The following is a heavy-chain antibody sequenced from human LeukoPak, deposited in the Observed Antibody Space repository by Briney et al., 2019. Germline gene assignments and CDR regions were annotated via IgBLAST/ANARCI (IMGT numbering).Heavy chain of an antibody. CDR2: INPSGGST. D-gene: IGHD6-19*01. V-gene: IGHV1-46*01. J-gene: IGHJ4*02. CDR3: ARSGGWPYYFDY. Sequence: ASVKVSCKASGYTFTSYDINWVRQAPGQGLEWMGIINPSGGSTSYAQKFQGRVTMTRDTSTSTVYMELSSLRSEDTAVYYCARSGGWPYYFDYWGQGTLVTVSS. CDR1: GYTFTSYD.